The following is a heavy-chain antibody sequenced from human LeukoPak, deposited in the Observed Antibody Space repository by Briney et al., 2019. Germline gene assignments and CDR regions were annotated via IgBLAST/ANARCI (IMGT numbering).Heavy chain of an antibody. CDR2: INHSGST. CDR1: GGSFSGYY. V-gene: IGHV4-34*01. Sequence: SETLSLTCAVYGGSFSGYYWSWIRQPPGKGLEWIGKINHSGSTNYNPSLKSRVTISVDTSKNQFSLKLSSVTAADTAVYYCARGVVATESYFDYWGQGTLVTVSS. J-gene: IGHJ4*02. D-gene: IGHD5-12*01. CDR3: ARGVVATESYFDY.